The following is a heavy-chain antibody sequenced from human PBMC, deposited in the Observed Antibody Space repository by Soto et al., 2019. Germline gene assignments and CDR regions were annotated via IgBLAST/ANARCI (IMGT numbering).Heavy chain of an antibody. Sequence: PGGSLRLSCAASGFTFSNYAMTWVRQAPGKGLEWVSTISGGGDGTFYADSVKGRFTISRDNSRNTVYLQMNSLRAEDTAVYYCAKKGLGSLTTYCNSGDCHYAFDIWGQGTMVTVSS. CDR1: GFTFSNYA. CDR2: ISGGGDGT. V-gene: IGHV3-23*01. J-gene: IGHJ3*02. CDR3: AKKGLGSLTTYCNSGDCHYAFDI. D-gene: IGHD2-21*02.